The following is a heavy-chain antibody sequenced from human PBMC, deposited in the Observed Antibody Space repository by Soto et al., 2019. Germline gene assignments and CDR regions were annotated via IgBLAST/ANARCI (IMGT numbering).Heavy chain of an antibody. Sequence: SETLSLTCGVSGDSISSGGYSWNWIRQPPGKGLEWIGYIYQSGSSYYNPSLKSRVTISIDRSKNQFSLKLSSVTAADTAMYYCARAHYYYGMDVWGQGTTVTVS. J-gene: IGHJ6*01. V-gene: IGHV4-30-2*01. CDR1: GDSISSGGYS. CDR2: IYQSGSS. CDR3: ARAHYYYGMDV.